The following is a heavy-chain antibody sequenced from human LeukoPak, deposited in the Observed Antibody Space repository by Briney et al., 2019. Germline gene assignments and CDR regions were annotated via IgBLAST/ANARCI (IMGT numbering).Heavy chain of an antibody. V-gene: IGHV4-39*01. J-gene: IGHJ3*02. Sequence: SETLSLTCTVSGGSISSSSYYWGWIRQPPGKGLEWIGSIYYSGSTYYNPSLKSRVTISVDTSKNQFSLKLGSVTAADTAVYYCAMYYDFWSGYYTDAFDIWGQGTMVTVSS. CDR1: GGSISSSSYY. D-gene: IGHD3-3*01. CDR2: IYYSGST. CDR3: AMYYDFWSGYYTDAFDI.